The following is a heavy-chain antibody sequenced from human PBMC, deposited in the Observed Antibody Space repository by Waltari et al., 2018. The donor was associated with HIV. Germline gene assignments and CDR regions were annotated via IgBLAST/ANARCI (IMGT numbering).Heavy chain of an antibody. Sequence: QVQLVQSASELKKPGASVKVSCKASGYTFSSSALNWVRQAPGQGLKWMGWINTNTGHPPYHQVFTGRFVFSLDTSVYTAFLYSSSLKAEDTAMYYCARTTLKCEGGSCYSANHLDVWGQGTTVTVSS. D-gene: IGHD2-15*01. V-gene: IGHV7-4-1*02. J-gene: IGHJ6*02. CDR3: ARTTLKCEGGSCYSANHLDV. CDR1: GYTFSSSA. CDR2: INTNTGHP.